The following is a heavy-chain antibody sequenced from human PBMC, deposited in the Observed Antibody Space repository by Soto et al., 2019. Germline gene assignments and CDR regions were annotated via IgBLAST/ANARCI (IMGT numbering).Heavy chain of an antibody. CDR3: ARDPGVDYGDCWFDY. CDR2: IWYDGTNK. CDR1: GFTFSSYG. D-gene: IGHD4-17*01. V-gene: IGHV3-33*01. J-gene: IGHJ4*02. Sequence: QVQLVESGGGVVQPGRSLRLSCAASGFTFSSYGMHWVRQAPGKGLEWVAVIWYDGTNKYYADSVKGRFTISRDNSKNTLYLQMNSLRAEDTAVYYCARDPGVDYGDCWFDYWGQGTLVTVSS.